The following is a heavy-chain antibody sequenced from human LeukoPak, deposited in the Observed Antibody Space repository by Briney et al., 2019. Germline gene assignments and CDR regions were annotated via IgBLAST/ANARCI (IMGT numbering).Heavy chain of an antibody. Sequence: GGSLRLSCAASGFTFSSYGMNWVRQAPGKGLEWVSYISSSGSTIYYADSVKGRFTISRDNAKNSLYLQMNSLRAEDTAVYYCARDLGSTSCYDYWGQGTLVTVSS. CDR1: GFTFSSYG. CDR2: ISSSGSTI. V-gene: IGHV3-48*03. D-gene: IGHD2-2*01. CDR3: ARDLGSTSCYDY. J-gene: IGHJ4*02.